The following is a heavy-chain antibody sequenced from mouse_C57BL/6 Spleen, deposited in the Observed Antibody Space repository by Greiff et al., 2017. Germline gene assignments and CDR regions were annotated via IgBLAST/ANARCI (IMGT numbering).Heavy chain of an antibody. CDR2: LLPGSGST. CDR3: ARRAQATPDAMDD. J-gene: IGHJ4*01. Sequence: QVQLQQSGAELMKPGASVKLSCKATGYTFTGYWIAWVKPRPGHGLEWIGELLPGSGSTNYNEKFKGKATFTADTSSNTAYMQLSSLTTEDSALEDCARRAQATPDAMDDWGQGTSGTVSS. V-gene: IGHV1-9*01. D-gene: IGHD3-2*02. CDR1: GYTFTGYW.